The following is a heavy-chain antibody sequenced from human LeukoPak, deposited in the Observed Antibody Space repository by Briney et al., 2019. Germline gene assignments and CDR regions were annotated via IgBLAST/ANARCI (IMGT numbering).Heavy chain of an antibody. V-gene: IGHV1-3*01. J-gene: IGHJ5*02. CDR2: INAGNGNT. Sequence: ASVKVSCKASGYTFTSYAMHWVRQAPGQRLEWMGWINAGNGNTNYSQKFQGRVTITRDTSASTAYMELSSLRSEDTAVYYCARERKVRGVMCWFDPRGQGALVTVSS. D-gene: IGHD3-10*01. CDR3: ARERKVRGVMCWFDP. CDR1: GYTFTSYA.